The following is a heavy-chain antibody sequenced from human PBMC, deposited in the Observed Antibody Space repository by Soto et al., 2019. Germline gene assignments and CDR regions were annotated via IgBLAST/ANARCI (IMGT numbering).Heavy chain of an antibody. CDR1: GFTFSSYS. Sequence: EVQLVESGGGLVKPGGSLRLSCAASGFTFSSYSMNWVRQAPGKGLEWVSSISSRSRYIYYADSVKGRFTISRANAKNSVYLEMTSLRAEDTAVYYCARDTTVGNPAYYYGMDVWCQETTLSVSS. CDR3: ARDTTVGNPAYYYGMDV. D-gene: IGHD4-17*01. CDR2: ISSRSRYI. V-gene: IGHV3-21*01. J-gene: IGHJ6*02.